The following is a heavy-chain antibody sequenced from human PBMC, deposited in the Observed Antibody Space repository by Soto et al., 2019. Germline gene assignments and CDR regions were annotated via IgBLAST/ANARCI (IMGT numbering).Heavy chain of an antibody. V-gene: IGHV3-11*01. CDR2: MSSSGSNI. D-gene: IGHD2-21*02. Sequence: QAQLVESGGGLVKPGGSLRLSCAASGFTFSDYYMSWIRQAPGKGLEWVSYMSSSGSNIKYADSVKGRFTISRDNAKNSLYLQMNSLRAEDTAVYYCAREEEDCGGGCANFDYWGQGTLVTVSS. J-gene: IGHJ4*02. CDR3: AREEEDCGGGCANFDY. CDR1: GFTFSDYY.